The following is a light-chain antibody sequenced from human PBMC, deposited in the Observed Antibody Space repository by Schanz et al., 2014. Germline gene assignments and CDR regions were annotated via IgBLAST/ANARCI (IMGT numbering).Light chain of an antibody. J-gene: IGLJ3*02. CDR1: SSDVGSYDY. CDR2: NVN. CDR3: CSFAGSSTWV. Sequence: QSALIQPPSVSGSPGQSVTISCTGTSSDVGSYDYVSWYQQHPGTVPKPMIYNVNTRPSGVPDRFSGSKSGNTASLTISGLQAEDEADYYCCSFAGSSTWVFGGGTKLTVL. V-gene: IGLV2-11*01.